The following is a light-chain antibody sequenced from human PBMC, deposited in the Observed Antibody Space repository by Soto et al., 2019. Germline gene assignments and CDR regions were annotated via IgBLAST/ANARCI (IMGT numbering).Light chain of an antibody. J-gene: IGLJ6*01. V-gene: IGLV2-14*03. Sequence: QSALTQPASVSGSPGQSITISCTGTNSDVGAYNLVSWYQQHPGKAPKLVLYDGNERPSGVSNRFSGSKSGNTASLTISGLAADEDADYCCTYWRTSTTIVFGGGTKVTVL. CDR3: TYWRTSTTIV. CDR2: DGN. CDR1: NSDVGAYNL.